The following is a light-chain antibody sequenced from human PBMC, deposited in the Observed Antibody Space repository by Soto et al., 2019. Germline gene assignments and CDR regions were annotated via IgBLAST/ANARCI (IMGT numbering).Light chain of an antibody. CDR3: SAWDNSLNGYV. CDR1: SSNIGSNT. J-gene: IGLJ1*01. V-gene: IGLV1-44*01. CDR2: TAG. Sequence: QSVLTQPLSVSASPGQRVTISCSGGSSNIGSNTVAWYQHLPGTAPPRLIFTAGQRPSGVPGLFSGSKSGTSASLAISGLQSEDEGDYYCSAWDNSLNGYVFGPGTKLTGL.